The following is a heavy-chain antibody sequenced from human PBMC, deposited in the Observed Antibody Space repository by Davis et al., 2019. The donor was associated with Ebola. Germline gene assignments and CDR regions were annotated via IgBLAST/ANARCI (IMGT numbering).Heavy chain of an antibody. CDR1: GYTFTSYA. J-gene: IGHJ5*02. Sequence: AASVKVSCKASGYTFTSYAMNWVRQAPGQGLEWMGWINTNTGNPTYAQGFTGRFVFSLDTSVSTAYLQISSLKAEDTAVYYCARQVSSSWYQWFDPWGQGTLVTVSS. D-gene: IGHD6-13*01. CDR2: INTNTGNP. CDR3: ARQVSSSWYQWFDP. V-gene: IGHV7-4-1*02.